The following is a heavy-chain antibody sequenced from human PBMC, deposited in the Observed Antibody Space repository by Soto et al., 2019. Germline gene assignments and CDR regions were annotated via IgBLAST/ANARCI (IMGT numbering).Heavy chain of an antibody. CDR3: ARRKSGLALRVFAFDI. J-gene: IGHJ3*02. CDR2: IYPGDSDT. Sequence: PGESLKISCKGSGYSFTSYWIGWVRQMPGKGLEWMGIIYPGDSDTRYSPSFQGQVTISADKSISTAYLQWSSLKASDTAMYYCARRKSGLALRVFAFDIWGQGTMVTVSS. D-gene: IGHD3-16*01. V-gene: IGHV5-51*01. CDR1: GYSFTSYW.